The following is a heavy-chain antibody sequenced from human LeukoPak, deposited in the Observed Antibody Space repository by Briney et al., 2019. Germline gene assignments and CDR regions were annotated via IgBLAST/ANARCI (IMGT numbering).Heavy chain of an antibody. Sequence: GGSLRLSCAASGFTFDDYAMHWVRQAPGKGLEWVSGISWNSGSIGYADSVKGRFTISRDNAKNSLYLQVNSLRAEDTAVYYCARLRNYAFDIWGQGTMVTVSS. D-gene: IGHD5-24*01. CDR2: ISWNSGSI. J-gene: IGHJ3*02. CDR3: ARLRNYAFDI. CDR1: GFTFDDYA. V-gene: IGHV3-9*01.